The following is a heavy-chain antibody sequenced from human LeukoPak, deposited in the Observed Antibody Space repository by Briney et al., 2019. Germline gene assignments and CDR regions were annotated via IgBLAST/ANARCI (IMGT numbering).Heavy chain of an antibody. J-gene: IGHJ4*02. CDR3: ARGLAYDFWSGYFDY. D-gene: IGHD3-3*01. CDR1: GYTFTGYY. V-gene: IGHV1-2*02. CDR2: INPNSGGT. Sequence: GASVKVSCKXSGYTFTGYYMHWVRQAPGQGLEWMGWINPNSGGTNYAQKFQGRVTMTRDTSISTAYMELSRLRSDDTAVYYCARGLAYDFWSGYFDYWGQGTLVTVSS.